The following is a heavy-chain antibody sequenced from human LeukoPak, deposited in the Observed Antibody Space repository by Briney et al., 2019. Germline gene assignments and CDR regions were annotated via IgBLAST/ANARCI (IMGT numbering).Heavy chain of an antibody. CDR3: ARQGRQDWSGSYYFDVPYYYYMDV. V-gene: IGHV4-39*01. J-gene: IGHJ6*03. CDR1: GGSISSSSYY. CDR2: IYYSGST. Sequence: KPSETLSLTCTVSGGSISSSSYYWGWIRQPPGKGLEWIGSIYYSGSTYYNPSLKSRVTISVDTSKNQFSLKLSSVTAADTAVYYCARQGRQDWSGSYYFDVPYYYYMDVWGKGTTVTVSS. D-gene: IGHD1-26*01.